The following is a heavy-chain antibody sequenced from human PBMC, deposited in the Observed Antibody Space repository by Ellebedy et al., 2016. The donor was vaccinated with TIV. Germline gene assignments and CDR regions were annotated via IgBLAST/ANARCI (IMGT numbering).Heavy chain of an antibody. CDR1: GFSLTTIGVG. V-gene: IGHV2-5*01. CDR3: AHLDYDFWSGYPYFDY. D-gene: IGHD3-3*01. Sequence: SGPTLVKPTQTLTLTCTFSGFSLTTIGVGVGWIRQPPGKALEWLALIYWNDDKRYSPSLKSRLTITKDTSKNQVVLTMTNMDPVDTATYYCAHLDYDFWSGYPYFDYWGQGTLVTVSS. CDR2: IYWNDDK. J-gene: IGHJ4*02.